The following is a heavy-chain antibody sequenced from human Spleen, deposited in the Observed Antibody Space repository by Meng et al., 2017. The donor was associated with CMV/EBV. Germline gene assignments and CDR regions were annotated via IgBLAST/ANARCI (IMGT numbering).Heavy chain of an antibody. CDR2: IYYSGST. V-gene: IGHV4-61*05. Sequence: SETLSLTCTVSGGSISSSSYYWGWIRQPPGKGLEWIGYIYYSGSTNYNPSLKSRVTISVDTSKNQFSLKLSSVTAADTAVYYCARIIVVVRAFDYWGQGTLVTVSS. CDR3: ARIIVVVRAFDY. J-gene: IGHJ4*02. CDR1: GGSISSSSYY. D-gene: IGHD3-22*01.